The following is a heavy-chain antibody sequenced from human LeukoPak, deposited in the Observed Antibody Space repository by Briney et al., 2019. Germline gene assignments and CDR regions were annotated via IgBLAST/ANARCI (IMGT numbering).Heavy chain of an antibody. J-gene: IGHJ4*02. D-gene: IGHD1-1*01. CDR3: ARSTGPIDY. Sequence: SQTLSLTRAISGDSVSSNSAAWNWIRQSPSRGLEWLGRTYYRSKWSTYYAVPVKSRISINRDTSKNQISLQLNSVTPKDTAVYYCARSTGPIDYWGQGTLVTVSS. V-gene: IGHV6-1*01. CDR2: TYYRSKWST. CDR1: GDSVSSNSAA.